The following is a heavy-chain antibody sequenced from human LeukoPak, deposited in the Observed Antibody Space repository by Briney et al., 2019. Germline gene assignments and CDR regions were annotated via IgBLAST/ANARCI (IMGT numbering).Heavy chain of an antibody. CDR2: ISAYNGNT. J-gene: IGHJ4*02. D-gene: IGHD6-19*01. CDR3: ARDLAVAGTGCGDY. V-gene: IGHV1-18*01. Sequence: EASVKVSCKASGYTFTSYGISWVRQAPGRGLEWMGWISAYNGNTNYAQKLQGRVTMTTDTSTSTAYMELRSLRSDDTAVYYCARDLAVAGTGCGDYWGQGTLVTVSS. CDR1: GYTFTSYG.